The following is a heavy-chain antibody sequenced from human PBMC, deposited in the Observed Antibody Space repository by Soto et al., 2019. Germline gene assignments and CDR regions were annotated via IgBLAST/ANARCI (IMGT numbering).Heavy chain of an antibody. CDR1: GYSFGNYW. CDR3: ALPLHYDFWGRLVNYGMDV. V-gene: IGHV5-10-1*01. Sequence: PGESLKISCKGSGYSFGNYWITWVRQMAGKGLEWMGRIDPSDPSTDYSPSFQGHVTMSVDKSINTAYLQWSGLEASDTAIYYCALPLHYDFWGRLVNYGMDVWGPGTTVTVSS. CDR2: IDPSDPST. D-gene: IGHD3-3*01. J-gene: IGHJ6*02.